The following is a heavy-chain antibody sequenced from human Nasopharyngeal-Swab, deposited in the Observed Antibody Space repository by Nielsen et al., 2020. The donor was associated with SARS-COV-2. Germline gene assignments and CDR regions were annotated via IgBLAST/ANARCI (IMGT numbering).Heavy chain of an antibody. Sequence: AVKVSCKACGYTCSSYDINWVRQATGQGLEWMGWMNPNSGNTGYAQKFQGRVTMTRNTSISTAYMELSSLRSEDTAVYYCARGRGGWFGELFDYWGQGTLVTVSS. V-gene: IGHV1-8*01. CDR1: GYTCSSYD. D-gene: IGHD3-10*01. J-gene: IGHJ4*02. CDR2: MNPNSGNT. CDR3: ARGRGGWFGELFDY.